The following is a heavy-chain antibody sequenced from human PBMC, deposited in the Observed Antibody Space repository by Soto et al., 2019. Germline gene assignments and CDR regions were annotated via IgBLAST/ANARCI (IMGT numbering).Heavy chain of an antibody. CDR2: ISSSGSTI. CDR1: GFTFSDYY. Sequence: GGSLRLSCAASGFTFSDYYMSWIRQAPGKGLEWVSYISSSGSTIYYADSVKGRFTISRDNAKNSLYLQMNSLRAEDTAVYYCARDGVLMAAAPYNWFDPWGQGTLVTVSS. CDR3: ARDGVLMAAAPYNWFDP. J-gene: IGHJ5*02. D-gene: IGHD2-8*01. V-gene: IGHV3-11*01.